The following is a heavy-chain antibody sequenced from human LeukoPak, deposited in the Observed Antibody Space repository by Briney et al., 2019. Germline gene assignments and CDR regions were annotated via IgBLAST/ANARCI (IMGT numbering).Heavy chain of an antibody. CDR2: ISSSGSTI. CDR1: GFTFSSYE. Sequence: GGSLRLSCAASGFTFSSYEMNWVRQAPGKGLEWVSYISSSGSTIYNADSVKGRFTISRDNAKNSLYLQMNSLRAEDTAVYYCARDLHYAFDIWGQGTMVTVSS. D-gene: IGHD3-10*01. J-gene: IGHJ3*02. V-gene: IGHV3-48*03. CDR3: ARDLHYAFDI.